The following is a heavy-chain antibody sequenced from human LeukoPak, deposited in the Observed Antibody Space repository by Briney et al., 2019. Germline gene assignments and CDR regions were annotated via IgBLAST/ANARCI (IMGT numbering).Heavy chain of an antibody. CDR2: INPSGGST. Sequence: ASVKVSCKASGYTFTSYAMNWVRQAPGQGLEWMGIINPSGGSTSYAQKFQGRVTMTRDMSTSTVYMELSSLRSEDTAVYYCARRRVGATTYYFDYWGQGTLVTVSS. V-gene: IGHV1-46*01. CDR3: ARRRVGATTYYFDY. D-gene: IGHD1-26*01. J-gene: IGHJ4*02. CDR1: GYTFTSYA.